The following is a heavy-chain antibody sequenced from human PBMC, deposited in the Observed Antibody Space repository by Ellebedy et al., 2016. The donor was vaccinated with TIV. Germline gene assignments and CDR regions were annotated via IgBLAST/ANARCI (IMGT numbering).Heavy chain of an antibody. CDR2: IYQDGGEK. CDR3: ARRGSYGDYSVQVNSWFDL. J-gene: IGHJ5*02. Sequence: GESLKISCEASGFSFRSYWMSWVRQAPGKGLEWVANIYQDGGEKHYVDSVKVRFTISRDNTKNSMFLQMNSLRAEDTGMYYCARRGSYGDYSVQVNSWFDLWGQGTLVTVS. V-gene: IGHV3-7*01. D-gene: IGHD4-17*01. CDR1: GFSFRSYW.